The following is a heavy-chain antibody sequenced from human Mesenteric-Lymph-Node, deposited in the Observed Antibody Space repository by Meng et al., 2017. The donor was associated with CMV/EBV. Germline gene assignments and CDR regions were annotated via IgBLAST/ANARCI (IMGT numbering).Heavy chain of an antibody. CDR3: ARDEVVRGYYSGMDV. CDR2: IYYSGST. CDR1: GGSISSGGYY. D-gene: IGHD3-10*01. J-gene: IGHJ6*02. Sequence: LRLSCTVSGGSISSGGYYWSWIRQHPGKGLEWIGYIYYSGSTYYNPSLKSRVTISVDTSKNQFSLKLSSVTAADTAVYYCARDEVVRGYYSGMDVWGQGTTVTVSS. V-gene: IGHV4-31*03.